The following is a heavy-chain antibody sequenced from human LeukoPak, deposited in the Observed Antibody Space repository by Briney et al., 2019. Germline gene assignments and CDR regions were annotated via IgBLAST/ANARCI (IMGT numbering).Heavy chain of an antibody. CDR1: GGTFSSYA. V-gene: IGHV1-69*05. CDR3: AALPADFWSGYYTYYFDY. Sequence: GASVKVSCKASGGTFSSYAISWVRQAPGQGLEWMGGIIPIFGTANYAQKFQERVTITRDMSTSTAYMELSSLRSEDTAVYYCAALPADFWSGYYTYYFDYWGQGTLVTVSS. D-gene: IGHD3-3*01. J-gene: IGHJ4*02. CDR2: IIPIFGTA.